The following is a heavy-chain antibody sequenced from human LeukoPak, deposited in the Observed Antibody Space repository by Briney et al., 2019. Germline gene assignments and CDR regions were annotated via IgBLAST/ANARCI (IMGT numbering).Heavy chain of an antibody. CDR2: MNPNSDNT. D-gene: IGHD2-15*01. Sequence: GASVKVSCKASGYTFTSYDINWVRQATGQGLEWMGWMNPNSDNTGYAQKFQGRVTMTRNTSISTAYMELSSLRSEDTAVYYCARGIIGYCSGGSCYSDWFDPWGQGTLVTVSS. J-gene: IGHJ5*02. V-gene: IGHV1-8*01. CDR1: GYTFTSYD. CDR3: ARGIIGYCSGGSCYSDWFDP.